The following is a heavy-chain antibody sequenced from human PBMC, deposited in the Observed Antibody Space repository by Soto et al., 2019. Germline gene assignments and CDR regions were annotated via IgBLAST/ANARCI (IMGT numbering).Heavy chain of an antibody. J-gene: IGHJ4*02. V-gene: IGHV3-21*01. CDR2: ISSSSSYI. CDR3: ARDGRIAESYFDY. D-gene: IGHD6-6*01. CDR1: GFTFSSYS. Sequence: EVQLVESGGGLVKPGGSLRLSCAASGFTFSSYSMNWVRQAPGKGLEWVSSISSSSSYIYYADSVKGRFTISRDNAKNSLYLQMNSLRAEDTAVYYCARDGRIAESYFDYWGQGTLVTVSS.